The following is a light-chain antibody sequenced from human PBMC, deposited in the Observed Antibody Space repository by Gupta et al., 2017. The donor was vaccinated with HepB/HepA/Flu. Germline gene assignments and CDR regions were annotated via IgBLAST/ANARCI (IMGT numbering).Light chain of an antibody. J-gene: IGLJ3*02. Sequence: QSALTQPHSVSGSPGQSVTISCTGTRSNVGGYNSVSCYQQHPGKDPTLIIYGVTKRPSGVPDRFSGSKSGNTAYLTISGLQAEDEADYSCCSYAASDWLFGGGTKVTVL. CDR1: RSNVGGYNS. V-gene: IGLV2-11*01. CDR3: CSYAASDWL. CDR2: GVT.